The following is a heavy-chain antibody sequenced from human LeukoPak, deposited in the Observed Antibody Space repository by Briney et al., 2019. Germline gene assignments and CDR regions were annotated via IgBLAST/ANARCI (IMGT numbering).Heavy chain of an antibody. CDR3: ARTSSWYAGAWFDS. D-gene: IGHD6-13*01. CDR2: IYFSGTP. V-gene: IGHV4-39*01. J-gene: IGHJ5*01. Sequence: SDTLSLTCTVSRGSIRTADYYWAWVRQPPGAGLEWLGSIYFSGTPYFNPSLKSRVAVSIDTSKNQFSLKVTSVNASDTAVYFCARTSSWYAGAWFDSWGQGTLVTVSS. CDR1: RGSIRTADYY.